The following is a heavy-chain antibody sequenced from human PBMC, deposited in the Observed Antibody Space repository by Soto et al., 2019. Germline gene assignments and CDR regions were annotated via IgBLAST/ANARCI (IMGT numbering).Heavy chain of an antibody. CDR2: ITPILGIA. CDR3: ARDSVVVPAAINWFDP. Sequence: QVQLVQSGAEVKKPGSSVKVSCKASGGTFSSYTITWVRQAPGQGLEWVGRITPILGIANYAQEFQGRVTITADKSTSTAYMELSSLRSEDTAMYYCARDSVVVPAAINWFDPWGQGTLVTVSS. V-gene: IGHV1-69*08. CDR1: GGTFSSYT. D-gene: IGHD2-2*01. J-gene: IGHJ5*02.